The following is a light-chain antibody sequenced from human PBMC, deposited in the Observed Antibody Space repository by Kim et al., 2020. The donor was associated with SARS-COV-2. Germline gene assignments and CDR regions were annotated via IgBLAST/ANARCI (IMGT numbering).Light chain of an antibody. CDR1: QSVSNY. Sequence: LSPGESATLSCRASQSVSNYLAWYQQKLGQAPRLLIYDASNRATGIPARFSGSGSGTDFTLVISSLEPEDFAVYYCHQRSNWPLTFGGGTKVDIK. V-gene: IGKV3-11*01. CDR3: HQRSNWPLT. CDR2: DAS. J-gene: IGKJ4*01.